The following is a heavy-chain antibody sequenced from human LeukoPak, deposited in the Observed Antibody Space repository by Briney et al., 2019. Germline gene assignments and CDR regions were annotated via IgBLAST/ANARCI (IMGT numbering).Heavy chain of an antibody. CDR3: ARPSRFGGVSRLDY. Sequence: ASVKVSCKASGYTFTGYYMHWVRQAPGQGLEWMGWINPNSGGTNYAQKFQGRVTMTRDTSISTAYMELSRLRSDDTAAYYCARPSRFGGVSRLDYWGRGTLVTVSS. D-gene: IGHD3-10*01. CDR1: GYTFTGYY. J-gene: IGHJ4*02. CDR2: INPNSGGT. V-gene: IGHV1-2*02.